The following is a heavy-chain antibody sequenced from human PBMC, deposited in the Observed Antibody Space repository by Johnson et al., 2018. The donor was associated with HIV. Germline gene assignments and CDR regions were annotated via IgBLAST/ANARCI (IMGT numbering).Heavy chain of an antibody. CDR2: IRYDGSNK. CDR1: GFTFSSYG. CDR3: GREGGRDAFDI. D-gene: IGHD2-15*01. J-gene: IGHJ3*02. Sequence: QLVESGGGVVQPGGSLRLSCAASGFTFSSYGMHWVRQAPGKGLEWVAFIRYDGSNKYYADSVKGRFTISRDNSKNTLYLQMNSLGAEDTAVYYCGREGGRDAFDIWGQGTMVTVSS. V-gene: IGHV3-30*02.